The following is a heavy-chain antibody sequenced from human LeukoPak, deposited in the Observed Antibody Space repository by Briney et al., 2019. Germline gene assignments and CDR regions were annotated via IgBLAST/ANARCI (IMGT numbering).Heavy chain of an antibody. J-gene: IGHJ4*02. CDR3: AKRLSSDYYFDY. CDR2: IRYDGSNK. V-gene: IGHV3-30*02. D-gene: IGHD3-22*01. Sequence: GGSLRLSCAASGFTFSSYGMHWVRQAPGKGLEWVAFIRYDGSNKYYADSVKGRFTISRDNSKNTLYLQMNSLRAEDTAVYYCAKRLSSDYYFDYWGQGTLVTVSS. CDR1: GFTFSSYG.